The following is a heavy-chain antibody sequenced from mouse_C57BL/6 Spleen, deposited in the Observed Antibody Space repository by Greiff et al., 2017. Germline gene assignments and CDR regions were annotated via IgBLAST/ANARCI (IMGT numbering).Heavy chain of an antibody. CDR3: ARETVGDY. CDR1: GYAFSSSW. J-gene: IGHJ3*01. V-gene: IGHV1-82*01. CDR2: SYPGDGDT. Sequence: VQGVESGPELVKPGASVKISCKASGYAFSSSWMNWVKQRPGKGLEWIGRSYPGDGDTNYNGKFKGKATLTADKSSSTAYMQLSSLTAEDSAVYFCARETVGDYWGQGTLVTVSA. D-gene: IGHD1-1*01.